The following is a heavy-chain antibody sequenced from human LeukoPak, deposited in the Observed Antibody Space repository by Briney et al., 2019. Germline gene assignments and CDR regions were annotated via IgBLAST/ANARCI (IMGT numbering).Heavy chain of an antibody. CDR2: IWYDGSNK. D-gene: IGHD1-26*01. V-gene: IGHV3-33*06. Sequence: PGGSLRLSCAAPGFTFSSYNMNWVRQAPGKGLEWVAVIWYDGSNKYYADSVKGRFTISRDNSKNTLYLQMNSLRAEDTAVYYCAKYAPGSYCFDYWGQGTLVTVSP. CDR1: GFTFSSYN. CDR3: AKYAPGSYCFDY. J-gene: IGHJ4*02.